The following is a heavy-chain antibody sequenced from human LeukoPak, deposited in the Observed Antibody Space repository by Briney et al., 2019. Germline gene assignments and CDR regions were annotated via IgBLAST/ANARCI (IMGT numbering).Heavy chain of an antibody. CDR3: ASAMTSVSRDAFDS. J-gene: IGHJ3*02. CDR2: IYHSGST. CDR1: GYSISSGYY. Sequence: PSETLSLTCAVSGYSISSGYYWCWIRQPPGKGLEWLGSIYHSGSTYYSPSLKSRVTISVDTSKNQFSLKLSSVTAADTAVYYCASAMTSVSRDAFDSWSQGTMVTVSS. D-gene: IGHD4-17*01. V-gene: IGHV4-38-2*01.